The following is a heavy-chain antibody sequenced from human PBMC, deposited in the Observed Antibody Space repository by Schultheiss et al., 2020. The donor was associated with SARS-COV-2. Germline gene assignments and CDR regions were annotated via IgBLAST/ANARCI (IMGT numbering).Heavy chain of an antibody. D-gene: IGHD5-18*01. V-gene: IGHV4-38-2*01. CDR1: GYSISSGYY. CDR2: IYTSGST. CDR3: ARHGYSYGYVSGWFDP. Sequence: SETLSLTCAVSGYSISSGYYWSWIRQPAGKGLEWIGRIYTSGSTYYNPSLKSRVTISVDTSKNQFSLKLSSVTAADTAVYYCARHGYSYGYVSGWFDPWGQGTLVTVSS. J-gene: IGHJ5*02.